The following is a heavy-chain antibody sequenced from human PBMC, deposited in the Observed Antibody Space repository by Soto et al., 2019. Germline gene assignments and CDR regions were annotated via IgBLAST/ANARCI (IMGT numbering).Heavy chain of an antibody. CDR2: TNQDGSEK. J-gene: IGHJ4*02. V-gene: IGHV3-7*04. CDR3: GGGGGDAI. D-gene: IGHD3-16*01. Sequence: EDQLVESGGGLVQPGGSLRLTCAVSGFSFRSDWMNWVRQAPGKGLEWVAHTNQDGSEKYYLDSVKGRFTIFRDNAKNSRYRQRNGRRAEDTAVYDGGGGGGDAIWGQGTLVTVSS. CDR1: GFSFRSDW.